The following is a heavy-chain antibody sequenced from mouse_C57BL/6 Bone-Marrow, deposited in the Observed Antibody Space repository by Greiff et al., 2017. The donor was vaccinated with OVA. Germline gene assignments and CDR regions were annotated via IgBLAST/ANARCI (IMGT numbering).Heavy chain of an antibody. CDR3: ARVYGNYFDY. D-gene: IGHD2-1*01. J-gene: IGHJ2*01. V-gene: IGHV1-54*01. CDR1: GYAFTNYL. CDR2: INPGSGGT. Sequence: VQLQQSGAELVRPGTSVKLSCKASGYAFTNYLIEWVKQRPGQGLEWIGVINPGSGGTNYNEKFKGKATLTADKSSSTAYMQLSSLTSEDSAVYFCARVYGNYFDYWGQGTTLTVSS.